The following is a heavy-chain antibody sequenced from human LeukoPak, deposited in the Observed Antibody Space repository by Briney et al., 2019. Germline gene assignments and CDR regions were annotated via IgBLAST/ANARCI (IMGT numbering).Heavy chain of an antibody. CDR2: IKQDGSEK. CDR1: GFTFSSYW. Sequence: GGSLRLSCAASGFTFSSYWMSWVRQAPGKGLGWVANIKQDGSEKYYADSVKGRFTISRDNAKNSLYLQMNSLRAEDTAVYYCARGVAVYNWFDPWGQGTLVTVSS. J-gene: IGHJ5*02. CDR3: ARGVAVYNWFDP. V-gene: IGHV3-7*01. D-gene: IGHD6-19*01.